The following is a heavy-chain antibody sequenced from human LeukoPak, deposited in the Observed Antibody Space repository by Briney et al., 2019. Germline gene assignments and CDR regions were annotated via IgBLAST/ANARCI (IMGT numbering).Heavy chain of an antibody. V-gene: IGHV3-30*18. CDR1: GFTFSSYG. CDR2: ISYDGSNK. CDR3: AKSMYYEFWSGFLDY. Sequence: PGGSLRLSCAASGFTFSSYGMHWVRQAPGKGLEWVAVISYDGSNKYYADSVKGRFTISRDNSKNTLYVQMNSLRAEDTAVYYCAKSMYYEFWSGFLDYWGQGTLVTASS. J-gene: IGHJ4*02. D-gene: IGHD3-3*01.